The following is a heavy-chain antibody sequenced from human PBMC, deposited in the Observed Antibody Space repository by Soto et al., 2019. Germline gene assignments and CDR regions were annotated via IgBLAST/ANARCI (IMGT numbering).Heavy chain of an antibody. J-gene: IGHJ4*02. V-gene: IGHV3-23*01. Sequence: QPGGSLRLSCAASGFKFSNYAMGWVRQAPGKGLEWVSLISATGGGTYYADSVKGRFTISRDNSHNTLYLQVHSLTAEDTAVYYCAKDRRAGGNSAFYFDFWGQGAQVTVSS. CDR2: ISATGGGT. D-gene: IGHD3-16*01. CDR3: AKDRRAGGNSAFYFDF. CDR1: GFKFSNYA.